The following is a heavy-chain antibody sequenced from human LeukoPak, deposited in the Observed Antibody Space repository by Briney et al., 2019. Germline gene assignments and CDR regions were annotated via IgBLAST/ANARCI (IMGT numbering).Heavy chain of an antibody. V-gene: IGHV4-59*01. CDR1: GVSISSYY. Sequence: SETLSLTCTVSGVSISSYYWSWIRQPPGKGLEWIGYIYYSGSTNYNPSLKSRVTISVDTSKNQFSLKLSSVTAADTAVYYCARVESRDALDIWGQGTMVTVSS. J-gene: IGHJ3*02. CDR2: IYYSGST. CDR3: ARVESRDALDI.